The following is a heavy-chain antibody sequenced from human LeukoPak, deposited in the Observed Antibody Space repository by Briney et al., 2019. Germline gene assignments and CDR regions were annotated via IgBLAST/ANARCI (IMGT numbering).Heavy chain of an antibody. V-gene: IGHV3-48*03. CDR1: GFTFSSYE. CDR2: ISSSGSTI. CDR3: ARDKTAQLDNYYYYMDV. J-gene: IGHJ6*03. Sequence: GGSLRLSCAASGFTFSSYEMNWVRQAPGKGLEWVSYISSSGSTIYYADSVKGRFTISRDNAKNSLYLQMNSLRAEDTAVYYCARDKTAQLDNYYYYMDVWGKGTTVTISS. D-gene: IGHD6-13*01.